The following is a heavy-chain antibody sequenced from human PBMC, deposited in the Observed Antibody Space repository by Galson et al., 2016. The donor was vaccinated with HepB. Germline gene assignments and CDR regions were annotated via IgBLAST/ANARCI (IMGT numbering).Heavy chain of an antibody. CDR3: ATSPSRGV. CDR1: GFAVSSNY. Sequence: SLRLSCAASGFAVSSNYMSWVRQAPGKGPEGVSVIYSGGSTHYADSVKGRFTTSRDNSKNTLYLQMNSLRAEDTAVYYCATSPSRGVWGQGTTVTVSS. J-gene: IGHJ6*02. D-gene: IGHD2-2*01. V-gene: IGHV3-53*01. CDR2: IYSGGST.